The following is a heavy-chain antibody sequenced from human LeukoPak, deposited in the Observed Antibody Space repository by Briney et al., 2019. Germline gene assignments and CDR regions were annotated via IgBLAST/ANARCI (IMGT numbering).Heavy chain of an antibody. V-gene: IGHV4-61*02. D-gene: IGHD1-14*01. CDR1: GGSISSGSYY. Sequence: PSQTLPLTCTVSGGSISSGSYYWSWIRQPAGKGLEWIRRIYTSGSTNYNPSLKSRVTISVDTSKNQFSLKLSSVTAADTAVYFCARDRYLRDYYYYYMDVWGKGTTVTVSS. J-gene: IGHJ6*03. CDR2: IYTSGST. CDR3: ARDRYLRDYYYYYMDV.